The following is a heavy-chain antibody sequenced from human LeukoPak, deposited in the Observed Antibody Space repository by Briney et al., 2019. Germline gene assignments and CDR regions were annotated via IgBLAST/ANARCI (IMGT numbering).Heavy chain of an antibody. CDR3: ARECGGDCYRAFDY. CDR2: IYTSGST. V-gene: IGHV4-4*07. CDR1: GGSISSYY. Sequence: TSETLSLTCTVPGGSISSYYRSWIRQPAGKGLEWIGRIYTSGSTNYNPSLKSRVTMSVDTSKNQFSLKLSSVTAADTAVYYCARECGGDCYRAFDYWGQGTLVTVSS. D-gene: IGHD2-21*01. J-gene: IGHJ4*02.